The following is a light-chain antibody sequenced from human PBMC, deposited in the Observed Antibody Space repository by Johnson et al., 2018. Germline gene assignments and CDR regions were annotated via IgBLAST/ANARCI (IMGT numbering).Light chain of an antibody. CDR2: ENN. CDR1: SSNIGNNY. CDR3: GTWDSSLSAGKF. Sequence: QSVLTQPPSVSAAPGQKVTFSCSGSSSNIGNNYVSWYQQLPGTAPKLLIYENNKRPSGIPDRFSGSESGTSATLGITGLQTGDVADSYCGTWDSSLSAGKFFGTGTKVTVL. V-gene: IGLV1-51*02. J-gene: IGLJ1*01.